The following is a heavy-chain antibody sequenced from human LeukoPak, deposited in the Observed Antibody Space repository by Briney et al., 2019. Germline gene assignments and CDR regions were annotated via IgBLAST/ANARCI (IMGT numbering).Heavy chain of an antibody. CDR2: IYPGYSDT. CDR3: ARVPAASPNWFDP. D-gene: IGHD2-2*01. J-gene: IGHJ5*02. Sequence: PGESLKISCKGCGYIFTSYWIGWVRQMPGKGLEWMGIIYPGYSDTRYSPSFQGQVTISADTSISTAYLQWSSLKASDTAMYYCARVPAASPNWFDPWGQGTLVPVSS. V-gene: IGHV5-51*03. CDR1: GYIFTSYW.